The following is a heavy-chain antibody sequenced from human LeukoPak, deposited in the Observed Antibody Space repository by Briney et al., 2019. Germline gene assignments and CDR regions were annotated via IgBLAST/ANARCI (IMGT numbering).Heavy chain of an antibody. CDR3: ARDVAGTSYFDY. Sequence: SVKVSCKASGYTFTSYAISWVRQAPGQGLEWMGRIIPILGIANYAQKFQGRVTITTDESTSTAYMELSSLRSEDTAVYYCARDVAGTSYFDYWGQGTLVTVSS. CDR2: IIPILGIA. V-gene: IGHV1-69*04. D-gene: IGHD6-19*01. CDR1: GYTFTSYA. J-gene: IGHJ4*02.